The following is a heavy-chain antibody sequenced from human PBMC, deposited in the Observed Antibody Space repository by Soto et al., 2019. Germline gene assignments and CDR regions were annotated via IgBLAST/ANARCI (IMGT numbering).Heavy chain of an antibody. CDR2: ISDYNGHT. Sequence: QVQLVQSGAEVKKPGASVKVSCKASGYTLTSYGISWVRQAPGQWLEWMGWISDYNGHTNYAQKFQGRVTMTTDTSASTAYMVLRGLRSDDTAVYYCARGYGFWSGYSNFDFWGHGTLVNVAS. D-gene: IGHD3-3*01. CDR3: ARGYGFWSGYSNFDF. V-gene: IGHV1-18*01. J-gene: IGHJ4*01. CDR1: GYTLTSYG.